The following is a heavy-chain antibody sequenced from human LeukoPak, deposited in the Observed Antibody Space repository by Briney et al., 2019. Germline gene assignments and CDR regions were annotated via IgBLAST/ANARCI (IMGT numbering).Heavy chain of an antibody. Sequence: SETLSLTCAVYGGSFSGYYWRWLRQSPGKGLEWVGEINDSGSTNYDPSLKSRVTISVDTSKNQLTLKLTSVTAADTAVYYCARVAGDPIYYYYYIDVWGKGTTVTVSS. J-gene: IGHJ6*03. CDR2: INDSGST. CDR3: ARVAGDPIYYYYYIDV. CDR1: GGSFSGYY. V-gene: IGHV4-34*01. D-gene: IGHD7-27*01.